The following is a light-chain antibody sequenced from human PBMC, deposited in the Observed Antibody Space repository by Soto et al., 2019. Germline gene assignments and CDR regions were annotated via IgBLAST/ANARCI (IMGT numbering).Light chain of an antibody. CDR3: QAWDSSTAV. CDR2: QDS. CDR1: KLGDKY. Sequence: SYELTQPPSVSVSPGQTASITCSGDKLGDKYACWYQQKPGQSPVRVIYQDSKRPSGIPERFSGSNSGNTATLTISGTQAMDEADYYCQAWDSSTAVFGGGTKVTVL. V-gene: IGLV3-1*01. J-gene: IGLJ2*01.